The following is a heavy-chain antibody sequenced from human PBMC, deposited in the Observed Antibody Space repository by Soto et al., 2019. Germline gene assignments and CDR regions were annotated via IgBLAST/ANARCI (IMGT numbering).Heavy chain of an antibody. CDR1: GFSFSTYG. V-gene: IGHV3-33*01. J-gene: IGHJ3*01. CDR2: IWYDGSNK. CDR3: ARAVGPFDF. Sequence: QVQLVESGGSMVQPGRSLRLSGAASGFSFSTYGMHWVRQAPGMGLDWVAVIWYDGSNKYYGDSVKGRFTISRDNSKNTLYLEMSSLRAEDTAVYYCARAVGPFDFWGQGTLVTVSS.